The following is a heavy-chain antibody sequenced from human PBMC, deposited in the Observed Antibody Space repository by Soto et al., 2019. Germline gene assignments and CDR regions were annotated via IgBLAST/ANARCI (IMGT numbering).Heavy chain of an antibody. D-gene: IGHD3-9*01. Sequence: SQTLSLTWTVVAASTGSLYCGWIRQPPGKGLEWIGYIYYSGSTNYNPSLKSRVTISVDTSKNQFSLKLSSVTAAYTAVYYCARPDTETHAFDIWGQGTMVTVS. CDR3: ARPDTETHAFDI. J-gene: IGHJ3*02. CDR1: AASTGSLY. V-gene: IGHV4-59*08. CDR2: IYYSGST.